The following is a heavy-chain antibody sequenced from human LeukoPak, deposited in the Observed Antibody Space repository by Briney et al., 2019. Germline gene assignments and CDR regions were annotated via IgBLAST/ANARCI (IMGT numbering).Heavy chain of an antibody. CDR2: INHSGST. V-gene: IGHV4-34*01. D-gene: IGHD3-22*01. Sequence: SETLCLTCAVYGGSFSGYYWSWIRQPPGKGLEWIGEINHSGSTNYNPSLKSRVTISVDTSKNQFSLKLSSVTAADTAVYYCARPYDSSGYHPSDAFDIWGQGTMVTVSS. CDR3: ARPYDSSGYHPSDAFDI. CDR1: GGSFSGYY. J-gene: IGHJ3*02.